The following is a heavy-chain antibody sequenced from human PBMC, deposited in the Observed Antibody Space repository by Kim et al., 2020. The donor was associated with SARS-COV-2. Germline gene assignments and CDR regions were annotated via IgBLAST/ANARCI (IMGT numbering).Heavy chain of an antibody. CDR1: GGSISSYY. V-gene: IGHV4-59*08. CDR2: IYYSGST. CDR3: SRFHPKSEGFDY. J-gene: IGHJ4*02. Sequence: SETLSLTCTASGGSISSYYWSWIRQPPGKGLEWIGYIYYSGSTNYNPSLKSRVTISVDTSKNQFSLKLSSVTAADTAVYYCSRFHPKSEGFDYWGQGTLVTLSS.